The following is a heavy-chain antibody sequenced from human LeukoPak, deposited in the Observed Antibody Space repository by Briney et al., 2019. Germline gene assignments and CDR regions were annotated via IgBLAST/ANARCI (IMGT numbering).Heavy chain of an antibody. Sequence: PSETLSLTCTVSGGSISSYYWSWIRQPAGKGLEWIGRIYTSGSTNYNPSLKRRVTMSVDTSKNQFSLKLSSVTAADTAVYYCARSLRLGVVVVPAAMGAFDIWGQGTMVTVSS. CDR3: ARSLRLGVVVVPAAMGAFDI. CDR1: GGSISSYY. V-gene: IGHV4-4*07. CDR2: IYTSGST. D-gene: IGHD2-2*01. J-gene: IGHJ3*02.